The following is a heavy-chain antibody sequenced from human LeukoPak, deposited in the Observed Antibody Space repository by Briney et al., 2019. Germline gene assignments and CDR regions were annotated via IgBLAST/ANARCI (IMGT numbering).Heavy chain of an antibody. D-gene: IGHD5-24*01. CDR1: GFTFSSYW. CDR2: MKEDGSEK. V-gene: IGHV3-7*03. J-gene: IGHJ4*02. CDR3: TRSRDGYNVDY. Sequence: GGSLRLSCAASGFTFSSYWMTWVRQAPGKGLEWVACMKEDGSEKYYVDSVKGRFTISRDNAKNSLYLQMNSLKTEDTAVYYCTRSRDGYNVDYWGQGTLVTVSS.